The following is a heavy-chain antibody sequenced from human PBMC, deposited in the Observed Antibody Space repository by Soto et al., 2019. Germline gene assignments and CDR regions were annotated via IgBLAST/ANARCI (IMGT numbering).Heavy chain of an antibody. J-gene: IGHJ6*02. CDR2: IYYSGST. D-gene: IGHD3-9*01. CDR3: DRGSRGYYDILAGYDWSRAHYGMDV. Sequence: SETLSLTCTVSGGSISSGDYYWSWIRQPPGKGLEWIGYIYYSGSTYYNPSLKSRVIISVDTSKNQFSLKLSSVTAADTAVYYCDRGSRGYYDILAGYDWSRAHYGMDVWGQGTTVTVSS. V-gene: IGHV4-30-4*01. CDR1: GGSISSGDYY.